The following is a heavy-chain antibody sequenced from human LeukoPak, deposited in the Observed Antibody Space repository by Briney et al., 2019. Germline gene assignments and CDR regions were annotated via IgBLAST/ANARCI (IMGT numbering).Heavy chain of an antibody. Sequence: SETLSLTCAVSGYSISSGYYWGWIRQPPGKGLEWIGSIYHSGSTYYNPSLKSRVTISVDTSKNQFSLNLSSVTAADTAVYYCATTYYYDSSGVFDIWGQGTMVTVSS. V-gene: IGHV4-38-2*01. CDR2: IYHSGST. J-gene: IGHJ3*02. D-gene: IGHD3-22*01. CDR3: ATTYYYDSSGVFDI. CDR1: GYSISSGYY.